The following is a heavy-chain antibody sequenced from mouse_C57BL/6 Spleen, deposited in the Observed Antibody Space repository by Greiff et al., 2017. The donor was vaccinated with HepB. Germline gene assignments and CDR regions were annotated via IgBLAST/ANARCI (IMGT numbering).Heavy chain of an antibody. D-gene: IGHD1-1*01. CDR1: GYSITSGYY. Sequence: EVQLQESGPGLVKPSQSLSLTCSVTGYSITSGYYWNWIRQFPGNKLEWMGYISYDGSNNYNPSLKNRISITRDTSKNQFFLKLNSVTTEDTATYYCARGVYYYGSSRYFDVWGTGTTVTVSS. J-gene: IGHJ1*03. CDR2: ISYDGSN. CDR3: ARGVYYYGSSRYFDV. V-gene: IGHV3-6*01.